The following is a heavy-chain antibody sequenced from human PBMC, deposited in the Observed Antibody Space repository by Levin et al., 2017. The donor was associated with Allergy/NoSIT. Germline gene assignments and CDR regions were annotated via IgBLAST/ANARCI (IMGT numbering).Heavy chain of an antibody. V-gene: IGHV4-30-2*01. Sequence: SETLSLTCVVSGGSINSGGYSWTWIRQTPGKGLEWIGYIYRSGNTYYNPSLGARVTLSVDTSNNAFSLSLSPVTAADTAVYFCARRANLAGGLDVWGRGTLVTVSS. J-gene: IGHJ3*01. CDR3: ARRANLAGGLDV. CDR1: GGSINSGGYS. CDR2: IYRSGNT. D-gene: IGHD2-15*01.